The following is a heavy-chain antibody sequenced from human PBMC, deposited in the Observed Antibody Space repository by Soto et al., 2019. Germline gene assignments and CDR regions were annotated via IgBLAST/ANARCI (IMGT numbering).Heavy chain of an antibody. V-gene: IGHV1-18*01. CDR2: ISPSTGDT. D-gene: IGHD2-15*01. Sequence: QVRLVQSGDEVKKPGASVKVSCQASGYTFNDYASSGGGQAPGQGFEWLGWISPSTGDTDQARNFQDRLTMTLDTSTNTAYMELRSLRSDDTAVYYCVRCYCSLGSCYACWHFDLWGRGTLVTVSS. CDR1: GYTFNDYA. CDR3: VRCYCSLGSCYACWHFDL. J-gene: IGHJ2*01.